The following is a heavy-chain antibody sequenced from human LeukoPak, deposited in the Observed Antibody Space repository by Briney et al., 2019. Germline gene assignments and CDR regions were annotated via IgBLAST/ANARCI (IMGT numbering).Heavy chain of an antibody. CDR1: GGSISSYY. CDR3: ARVLYSSSSDSYYYYMDV. Sequence: SETLSLTCTVSGGSISSYYWSWIRQPPGKGLEWIGYIYYSGSTNYNPSLKSRVTISVDTSKNQFSLKLSSVTAADTAVYYCARVLYSSSSDSYYYYMDVWGKGTTVTVSS. J-gene: IGHJ6*03. D-gene: IGHD6-6*01. V-gene: IGHV4-59*01. CDR2: IYYSGST.